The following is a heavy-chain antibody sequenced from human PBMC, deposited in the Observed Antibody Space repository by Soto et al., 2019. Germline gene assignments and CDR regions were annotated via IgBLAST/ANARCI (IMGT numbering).Heavy chain of an antibody. CDR2: MSHSGGT. Sequence: SETLSLTCAVVGGSVNSGNYYWSWIRQPPGKGLEWIGEMSHSGGTHFNPSLKSRVTISVDTSKNQFSLKMSSVTAADTALYFCARVERGTATTVVDAFDIWGPGTMVTV. V-gene: IGHV4-61*01. J-gene: IGHJ3*02. CDR1: GGSVNSGNYY. D-gene: IGHD1-1*01. CDR3: ARVERGTATTVVDAFDI.